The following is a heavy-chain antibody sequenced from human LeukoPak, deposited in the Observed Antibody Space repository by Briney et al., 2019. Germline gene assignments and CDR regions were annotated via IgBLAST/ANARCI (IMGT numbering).Heavy chain of an antibody. CDR1: GFTSSNFA. Sequence: QPGRSLRLSCATSGFTSSNFAIHWVRPAPGKGLEWVAAISYDGSNKYFADSVKGRFTISRDNSGNTLYLQMNSLRAEDTAVYYCARESGYSGYDFPFDYWGQGTLVTVSS. CDR2: ISYDGSNK. J-gene: IGHJ4*02. CDR3: ARESGYSGYDFPFDY. V-gene: IGHV3-30*04. D-gene: IGHD5-12*01.